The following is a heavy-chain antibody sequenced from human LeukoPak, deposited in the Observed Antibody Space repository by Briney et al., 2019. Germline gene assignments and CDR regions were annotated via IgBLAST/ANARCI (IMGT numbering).Heavy chain of an antibody. CDR1: GFTFSGYW. CDR2: MSSDSTRS. J-gene: IGHJ6*02. D-gene: IGHD2-15*01. Sequence: GGSLRLSCEASGFTFSGYWMRWVRQAPGKGLVWVSRMSSDSTRSSHADSVKGRFTISRDNSKNTLYLQMNSLRAEDTAVYYCARVSFRIMDVWGQGTTVTVSS. V-gene: IGHV3-74*01. CDR3: ARVSFRIMDV.